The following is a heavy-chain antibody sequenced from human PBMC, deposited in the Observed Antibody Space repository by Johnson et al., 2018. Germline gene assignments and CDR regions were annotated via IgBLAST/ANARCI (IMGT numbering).Heavy chain of an antibody. Sequence: VQLVESGGGLVQXGGSLRLXCEVSGFSFSNYWMNWVRQASGKGLEWVATIKDDGSETDYMASGKGRFTISGDNSKNSLFLQLESRRPEDTAVFFCAIRPPGVYINSWPAVGGFDIWGRGTTVIVSS. D-gene: IGHD2-8*01. CDR1: GFSFSNYW. CDR2: IKDDGSET. CDR3: AIRPPGVYINSWPAVGGFDI. V-gene: IGHV3-7*03. J-gene: IGHJ3*02.